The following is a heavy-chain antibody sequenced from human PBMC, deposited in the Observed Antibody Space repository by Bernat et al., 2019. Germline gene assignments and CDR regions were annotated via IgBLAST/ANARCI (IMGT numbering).Heavy chain of an antibody. Sequence: QVQLQESGPGLVKPSQTLSLTCTVSGGSVSSGGYYWSWIRQHPGKGLEWIGYIYYSGSTFYNPSLYSRVTMSIDTSENQFSLKLRSVTVADTAVYYCARGGGTGDREWAFWGQGTLVTVSS. J-gene: IGHJ4*02. D-gene: IGHD3/OR15-3a*01. CDR3: ARGGGTGDREWAF. CDR1: GGSVSSGGYY. V-gene: IGHV4-31*03. CDR2: IYYSGST.